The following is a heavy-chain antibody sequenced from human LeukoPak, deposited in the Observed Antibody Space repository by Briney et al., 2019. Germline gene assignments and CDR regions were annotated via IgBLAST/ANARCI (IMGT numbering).Heavy chain of an antibody. Sequence: GGSLRLSCAASGFTFSSYAMHWVRQAPGKGLEWVAVISYDGSNKYYADSVKGRFTISRDNSKNTLYLQMNSLRAEDTAVYYCAKDPNYSSSWYYFDYWGQGTLVTVSS. CDR2: ISYDGSNK. CDR3: AKDPNYSSSWYYFDY. V-gene: IGHV3-30-3*01. D-gene: IGHD6-13*01. CDR1: GFTFSSYA. J-gene: IGHJ4*02.